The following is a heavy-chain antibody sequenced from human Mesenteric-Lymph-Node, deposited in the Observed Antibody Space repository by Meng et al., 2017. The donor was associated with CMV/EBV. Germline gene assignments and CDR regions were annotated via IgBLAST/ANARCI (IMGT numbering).Heavy chain of an antibody. Sequence: SVTVPCKASVYTFTGYYMHWVRQAPGQGLEWMGWINPNSGGTNYAQKFQGRVTMTTDTSTSTAYMELRSLRSDDTAVYYCARVREMTTVTTLDYWGQGTLVTVSA. D-gene: IGHD4-17*01. CDR2: INPNSGGT. V-gene: IGHV1-2*02. CDR1: VYTFTGYY. CDR3: ARVREMTTVTTLDY. J-gene: IGHJ4*02.